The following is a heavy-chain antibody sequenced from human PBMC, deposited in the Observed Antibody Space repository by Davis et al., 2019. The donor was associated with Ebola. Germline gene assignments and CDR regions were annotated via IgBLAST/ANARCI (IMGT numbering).Heavy chain of an antibody. CDR2: IYPGDSDT. J-gene: IGHJ3*02. CDR1: GYSFTSYW. D-gene: IGHD3-3*01. CDR3: ARTITIFGVVKNEDAFDI. V-gene: IGHV5-51*01. Sequence: GESLKISCKGSGYSFTSYWIGWVRQMPGKGLEWMGIIYPGDSDTRYSPSFQGQVTISADKSISTAYLQWSSLKASETAMYYCARTITIFGVVKNEDAFDIWGQGTMVTVSS.